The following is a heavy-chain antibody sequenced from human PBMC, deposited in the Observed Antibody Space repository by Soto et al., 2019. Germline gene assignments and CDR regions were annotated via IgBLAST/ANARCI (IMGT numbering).Heavy chain of an antibody. D-gene: IGHD7-27*01. CDR3: ATGALPEEFDAFDI. V-gene: IGHV3-66*01. CDR2: IYTNGKT. Sequence: QPGGSLRLSCAASGFTFSAYTMNWVRQAPGKGLDWVSVIYTNGKTYYADSVKGRFIISRDSAENTLYLHMNSLRAEDTAVYYCATGALPEEFDAFDIWGQGTMVTVSS. J-gene: IGHJ3*02. CDR1: GFTFSAYT.